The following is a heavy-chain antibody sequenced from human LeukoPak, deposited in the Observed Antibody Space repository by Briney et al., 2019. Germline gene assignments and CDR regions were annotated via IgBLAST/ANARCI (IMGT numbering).Heavy chain of an antibody. J-gene: IGHJ4*02. V-gene: IGHV3-9*01. CDR2: ISWNSGSI. Sequence: PGGSLRLSCAASGFTFDDYAMHWVRQAPGKGLEWVSGISWNSGSIGYADSVKGRFTISRDNAKNSLYLQMNSLRAEDTALYYCAKSRRFGELYPYFDYWGQGTLVTVSS. CDR3: AKSRRFGELYPYFDY. D-gene: IGHD3-10*01. CDR1: GFTFDDYA.